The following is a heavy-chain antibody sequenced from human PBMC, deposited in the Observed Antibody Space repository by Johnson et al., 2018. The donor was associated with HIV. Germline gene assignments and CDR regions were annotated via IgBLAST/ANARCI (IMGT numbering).Heavy chain of an antibody. V-gene: IGHV3-15*01. J-gene: IGHJ3*02. CDR1: GFTFRDFA. CDR3: TTDQAGDYVWGNYRFAFDI. CDR2: IKTKTDDETR. Sequence: VQLVESGGGLVQPGGSLRLSCAASGFTFRDFAMSWVRQAPGQGLEWVGRIKTKTDDETRDYAAPVKGRFPISSDDSNNTLYLQMKSLKTEDTALYFCTTDQAGDYVWGNYRFAFDIWGQGTVVTVSS. D-gene: IGHD3-16*02.